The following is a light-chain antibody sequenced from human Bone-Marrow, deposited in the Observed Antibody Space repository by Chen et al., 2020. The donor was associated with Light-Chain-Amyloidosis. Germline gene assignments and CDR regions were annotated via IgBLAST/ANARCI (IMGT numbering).Light chain of an antibody. CDR2: STN. J-gene: IGLJ3*02. Sequence: QTVVTQEPSFPVSPGGTVTLTCGLTSGSVSASYYPSWYQQTPGPAPRTLIYSTNSRASGVPDRFSGSILGNKAALTITGAQADDESDYYCVLYMGSGISVFGGGTKLTVL. CDR3: VLYMGSGISV. CDR1: SGSVSASYY. V-gene: IGLV8-61*01.